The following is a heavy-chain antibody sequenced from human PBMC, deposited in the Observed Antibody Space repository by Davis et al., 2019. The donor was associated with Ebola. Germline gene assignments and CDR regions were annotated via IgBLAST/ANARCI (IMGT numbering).Heavy chain of an antibody. CDR3: ARDVSYYDSSGYYSDHNWFDP. D-gene: IGHD3-22*01. CDR2: ISPYNGNT. CDR1: GYTFTSYG. Sequence: AASVKVSCKASGYTFTSYGIRWVRQAPGQGLEWLGWISPYNGNTHFAQNLQGRVTMTTDTSTSTAYMELRSLRSDDTAVYYCARDVSYYDSSGYYSDHNWFDPWGQGTLVTVSS. J-gene: IGHJ5*02. V-gene: IGHV1-18*01.